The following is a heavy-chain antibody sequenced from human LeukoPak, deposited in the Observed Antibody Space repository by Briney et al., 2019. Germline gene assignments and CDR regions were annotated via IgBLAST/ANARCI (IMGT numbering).Heavy chain of an antibody. J-gene: IGHJ6*02. D-gene: IGHD6-19*01. CDR1: GYTFTGYS. Sequence: ASVKVSCKTSGYTFTGYSMHWVRQAPGQGLEWMGWINPNSGGTKYAQKFQGRVTITRDTSTSTAAMDLSRLRSDDMAVYYCARGGDSSGWYVNDGMDVWGQGTTVTVSS. V-gene: IGHV1-2*02. CDR3: ARGGDSSGWYVNDGMDV. CDR2: INPNSGGT.